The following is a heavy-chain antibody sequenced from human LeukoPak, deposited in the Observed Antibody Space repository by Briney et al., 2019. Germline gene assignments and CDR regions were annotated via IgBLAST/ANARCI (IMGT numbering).Heavy chain of an antibody. J-gene: IGHJ3*02. CDR2: IYPGDSDT. D-gene: IGHD3-3*01. V-gene: IGHV5-51*03. CDR3: ASTITIFGVVLKDAFDI. Sequence: GESLKISCKGSGYTFTSYWIGWVRQMPGKGLEWMGTIYPGDSDTRYSPSFQGQVTISADKSISTAYLQWSSLKASDTAMYYCASTITIFGVVLKDAFDICGQGTMVTVSS. CDR1: GYTFTSYW.